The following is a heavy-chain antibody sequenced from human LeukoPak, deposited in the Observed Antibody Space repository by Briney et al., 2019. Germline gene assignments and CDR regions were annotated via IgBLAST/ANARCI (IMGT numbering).Heavy chain of an antibody. CDR1: GFPFSTYW. CDR2: INQDASEI. CDR3: ATDRDNSDWQKRFDS. D-gene: IGHD2-21*02. V-gene: IGHV3-7*01. J-gene: IGHJ4*02. Sequence: GSLSLSCAASGFPFSTYWMNWYRQAPGKGLEWVGNINQDASEINYVDSVRGRFTISRDNAKNSLHLQMNSLRAEDTAAYYCATDRDNSDWQKRFDSWGQGTLVTVSS.